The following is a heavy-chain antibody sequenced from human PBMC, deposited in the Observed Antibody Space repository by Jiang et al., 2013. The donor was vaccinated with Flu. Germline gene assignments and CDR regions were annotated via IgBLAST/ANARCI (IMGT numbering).Heavy chain of an antibody. Sequence: LLKPSETLSLTCTVSGGSISSYYWSWIRQPPGKGLEWIGYIYYSGSTNYNPSLKSRVTISVDTSKNQFSLKLSSVTAADTAVYYCARVSGYSSSTIGPDAFDIWGQGTMVTVSS. CDR3: ARVSGYSSSTIGPDAFDI. CDR2: IYYSGST. V-gene: IGHV4-59*01. D-gene: IGHD6-13*01. CDR1: GGSISSYY. J-gene: IGHJ3*02.